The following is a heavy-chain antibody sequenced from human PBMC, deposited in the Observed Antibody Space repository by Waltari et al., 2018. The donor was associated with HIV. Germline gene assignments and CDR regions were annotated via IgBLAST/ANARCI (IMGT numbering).Heavy chain of an antibody. CDR3: ASGLIPVAGQLFDY. J-gene: IGHJ4*02. CDR1: GYTFTSHG. Sequence: QVELVQSGAEVRKPGASVKVSCKASGYTFTSHGIHWVRQAPGQRLEWMGWINAGNGNARYSEKFQDRVTITRDTSASTAYMDLSSLRVEDTAVYYCASGLIPVAGQLFDYWGQGTLVTVSS. CDR2: INAGNGNA. V-gene: IGHV1-3*01. D-gene: IGHD6-19*01.